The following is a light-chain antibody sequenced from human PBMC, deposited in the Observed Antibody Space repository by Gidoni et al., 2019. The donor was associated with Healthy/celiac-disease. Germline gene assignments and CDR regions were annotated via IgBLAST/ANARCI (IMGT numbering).Light chain of an antibody. J-gene: IGKJ1*01. CDR1: QDISNY. Sequence: DIQMPQSPSSLSASVGDRVTITCQASQDISNYFNWYQQKPGKAPKLLIYDASNLETGVTSRFSGSGSGTDFTFTISSLQPEDIATYYCQQYDKLPWTFGQGTKVEIK. CDR2: DAS. CDR3: QQYDKLPWT. V-gene: IGKV1-33*01.